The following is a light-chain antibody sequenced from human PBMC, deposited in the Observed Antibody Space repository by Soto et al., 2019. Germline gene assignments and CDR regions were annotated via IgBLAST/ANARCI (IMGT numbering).Light chain of an antibody. Sequence: QSALTQPPSVSGAPGQRVTISCTGSSSDIGAGYDVHWYQQLPGTAPKLLIDGNSNRPSGVPHRFSGSKSGTAASLAIAGLQAEDEADYYCQSYGSSLSVVFGGGTKLTVL. J-gene: IGLJ2*01. CDR3: QSYGSSLSVV. CDR1: SSDIGAGYD. CDR2: GNS. V-gene: IGLV1-40*01.